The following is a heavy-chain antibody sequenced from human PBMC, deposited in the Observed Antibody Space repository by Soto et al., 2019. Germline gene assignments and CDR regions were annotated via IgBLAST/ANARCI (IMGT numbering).Heavy chain of an antibody. D-gene: IGHD6-13*01. CDR3: ARDNGIAGSFDP. J-gene: IGHJ5*02. CDR2: ITSSSTTI. Sequence: LRLSCAASGFTFSTYSMNWVRQAPGKGLEWISYITSSSTTIFYADSVKGRFTISRDNAKNSLYLQMNSLRDEDTSVYYCARDNGIAGSFDPWGQGTLVTVSS. V-gene: IGHV3-48*02. CDR1: GFTFSTYS.